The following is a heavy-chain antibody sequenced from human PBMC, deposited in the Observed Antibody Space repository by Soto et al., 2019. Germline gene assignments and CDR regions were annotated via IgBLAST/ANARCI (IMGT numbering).Heavy chain of an antibody. J-gene: IGHJ5*02. V-gene: IGHV3-9*01. D-gene: IGHD3-10*01. CDR1: ELTFDDHA. CDR3: AKCWVWFGEFNCFDP. CDR2: ISWNIGSI. Sequence: PGGSRRLSFAASELTFDDHAMHWVGQSPGKGREWVSGISWNIGSIGYADSVKGRFTISRDNAKNSLYLQMNSLRAEDTSLYYCAKCWVWFGEFNCFDPWGQGTLVTVSS.